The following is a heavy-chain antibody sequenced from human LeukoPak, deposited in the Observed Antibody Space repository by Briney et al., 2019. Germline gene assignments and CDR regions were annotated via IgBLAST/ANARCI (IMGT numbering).Heavy chain of an antibody. CDR1: GFTFDDYT. J-gene: IGHJ5*02. Sequence: PGGSLRLSCAASGFTFDDYTMHWVRHAPGKGLEWVSLISWDGGTRYYADSVKGRFTISRDNSKNSLYLQMNSLRAEDTAVYYCAKDDNYIRFLSWGQGTLVTVSS. D-gene: IGHD3-16*01. CDR2: ISWDGGTR. V-gene: IGHV3-43*01. CDR3: AKDDNYIRFLS.